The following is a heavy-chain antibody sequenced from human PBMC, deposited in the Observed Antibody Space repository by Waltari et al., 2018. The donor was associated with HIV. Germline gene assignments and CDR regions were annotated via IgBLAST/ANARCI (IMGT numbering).Heavy chain of an antibody. CDR3: AVQDGFFDF. V-gene: IGHV3-23*01. J-gene: IGHJ4*02. CDR2: ISGSGDRT. CDR1: GFTLNNSA. Sequence: EVQLLESGGTLVRPGGSLRLSCTVSGFTLNNSALNWVRQAPGKGLEWVGGISGSGDRTDYAASAKGRFTISRDNSKKTLYLQMRGLRVDDTASYYCAVQDGFFDFWGRGTVVSVAS. D-gene: IGHD3-3*01.